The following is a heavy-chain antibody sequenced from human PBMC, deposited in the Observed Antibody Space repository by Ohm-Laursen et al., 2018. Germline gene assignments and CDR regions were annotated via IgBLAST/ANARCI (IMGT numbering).Heavy chain of an antibody. CDR2: IYYSGST. V-gene: IGHV4-59*01. J-gene: IGHJ6*02. D-gene: IGHD7-27*01. CDR1: GGSISSYY. CDR3: ARALGGYPISYYYGMDV. Sequence: TLSLTCIVSGGSISSYYWSWIRQPPGKGLEWIGYIYYSGSTNYNPSLKSRVTISVDTSKNQFSLKLSSVTAADTAVYYCARALGGYPISYYYGMDVWGQGTTVTVSS.